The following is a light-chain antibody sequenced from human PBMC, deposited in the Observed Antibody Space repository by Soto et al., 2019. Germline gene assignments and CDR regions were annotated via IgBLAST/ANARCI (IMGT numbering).Light chain of an antibody. Sequence: ETVLTQSPATLSLSPGERATLSCRASQSVSSYLAWYQQKPGQTPRLLIYDASNRATGIPARFSGSGSGTDFTLTISSLEPEDFAVYYCQQRTKWPLTFGGGTKVEIK. CDR3: QQRTKWPLT. V-gene: IGKV3-11*01. CDR2: DAS. J-gene: IGKJ4*01. CDR1: QSVSSY.